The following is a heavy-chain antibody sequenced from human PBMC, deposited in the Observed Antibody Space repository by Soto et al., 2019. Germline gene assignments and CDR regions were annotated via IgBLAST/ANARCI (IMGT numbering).Heavy chain of an antibody. CDR2: ISISGTSV. J-gene: IGHJ5*02. Sequence: QVQLVESGGGLVKPGGSLRLSCTASGFTFSDYYMGWIRQAPGEGLEYMSYISISGTSVYYADSVKGRFTISRDNTRNSLYLQMNSLSAEDTAMYCCARVLYGSGTNWFDPWGPGALVPVSS. CDR3: ARVLYGSGTNWFDP. CDR1: GFTFSDYY. V-gene: IGHV3-11*01. D-gene: IGHD3-10*01.